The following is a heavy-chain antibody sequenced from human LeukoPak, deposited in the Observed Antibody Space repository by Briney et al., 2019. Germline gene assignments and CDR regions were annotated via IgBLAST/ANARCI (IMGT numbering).Heavy chain of an antibody. Sequence: SETLSLTCAVYGGSFSGYYWSWIRQPPGKGLEWIGEINHSGSTNYNPSLKSRVTISVDTSKNQFSLKLSSVTAADTAVYYCAREHRTSVYYYYGMDVWGQGTTVTVSS. V-gene: IGHV4-34*01. J-gene: IGHJ6*02. CDR2: INHSGST. CDR3: AREHRTSVYYYYGMDV. D-gene: IGHD2-2*01. CDR1: GGSFSGYY.